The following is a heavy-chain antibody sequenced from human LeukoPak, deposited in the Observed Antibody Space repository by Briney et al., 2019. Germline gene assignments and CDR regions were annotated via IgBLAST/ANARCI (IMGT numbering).Heavy chain of an antibody. CDR2: IWQSGKT. CDR1: GDSINSINW. D-gene: IGHD4-11*01. J-gene: IGHJ4*02. V-gene: IGHV4-4*02. CDR3: AASTVTYFDY. Sequence: SETLSLTCAVSGDSINSINWWSWVRQPPGKGLEWIGEIWQSGKTNYNPSLKSRVTISVDTSKNQFSLKLSSVTAADTAVYYCAASTVTYFDYWGQGTLVTVSS.